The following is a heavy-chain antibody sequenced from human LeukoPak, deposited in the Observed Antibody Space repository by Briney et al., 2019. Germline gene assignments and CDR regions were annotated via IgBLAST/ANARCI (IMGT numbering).Heavy chain of an antibody. D-gene: IGHD2-2*01. CDR3: AKDIGDQLLQLDY. V-gene: IGHV3-43D*04. CDR2: ISWDGGST. CDR1: GFTFDDYA. Sequence: HSGESLRLSCAASGFTFDDYAMHWVRQAPGKGLEWVSLISWDGGSTYYADSVKGRFTISRDNSKNSLYLQMNSLRAEDTALYYCAKDIGDQLLQLDYWGQGTLVTVSS. J-gene: IGHJ4*02.